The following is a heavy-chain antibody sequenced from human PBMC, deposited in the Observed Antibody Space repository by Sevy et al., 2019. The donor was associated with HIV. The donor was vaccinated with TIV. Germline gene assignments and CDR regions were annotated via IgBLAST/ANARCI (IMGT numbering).Heavy chain of an antibody. D-gene: IGHD2-15*01. Sequence: GGSLRLSCSPSGFIFGDYTVSWVRQAPGKGLEWVALIKGKRNGETKEYAASVGGRFTISRDDSKSIAYLQMNSQKTADTAVYYCTSVERAADWGIDVWGQGTTVTVSS. CDR3: TSVERAADWGIDV. CDR1: GFIFGDYT. J-gene: IGHJ6*02. CDR2: IKGKRNGETK. V-gene: IGHV3-49*04.